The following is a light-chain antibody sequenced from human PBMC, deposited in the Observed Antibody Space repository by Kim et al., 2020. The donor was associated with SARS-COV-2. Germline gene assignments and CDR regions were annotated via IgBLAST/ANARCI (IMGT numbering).Light chain of an antibody. CDR3: SSYTSSKTWL. J-gene: IGLJ3*02. CDR1: NSDSGGYNY. Sequence: GQSITISCTGTNSDSGGYNYVSWYQHHPGKAPKLLIYDVTKRPSGVSNRFSGSKSGSTASLTISGLQAEDEADYYCSSYTSSKTWLFGGGTQLTVL. V-gene: IGLV2-14*03. CDR2: DVT.